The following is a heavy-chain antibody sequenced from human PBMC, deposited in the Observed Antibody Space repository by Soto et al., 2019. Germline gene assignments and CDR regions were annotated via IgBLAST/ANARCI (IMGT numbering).Heavy chain of an antibody. CDR3: ARDEGSSGWSNDAFDI. CDR2: ISSSGSNT. Sequence: GGSLRLSCAASGFTFTSYWMHWVRQAPGKGLMWVSRISSSGSNTNYADSVKGRFTISRDNAKNTLYLQMNSLRAEDTAVHYCARDEGSSGWSNDAFDIWGQGTMVTVSS. CDR1: GFTFTSYW. J-gene: IGHJ3*02. D-gene: IGHD6-19*01. V-gene: IGHV3-74*01.